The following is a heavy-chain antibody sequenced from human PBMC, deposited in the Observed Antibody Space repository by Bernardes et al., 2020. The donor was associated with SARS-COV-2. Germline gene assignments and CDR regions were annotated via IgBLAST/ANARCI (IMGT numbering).Heavy chain of an antibody. CDR2: ISGSDDTS. V-gene: IGHV3-23*01. Sequence: ETLSLTCTVSGDSITSASYYWGWIRQAPGKGLEWVSGISGSDDTSYYADSVKGRFTISRDNSKNTLYLQMNSLRAGDTAIYYCAKDYCDGDCDFFDYWGQGTLVTVSS. D-gene: IGHD2-21*02. CDR3: AKDYCDGDCDFFDY. CDR1: GDSITSASYY. J-gene: IGHJ4*02.